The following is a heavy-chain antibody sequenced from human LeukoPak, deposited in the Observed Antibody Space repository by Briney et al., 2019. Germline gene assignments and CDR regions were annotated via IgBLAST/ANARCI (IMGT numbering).Heavy chain of an antibody. CDR2: IYHSGTT. J-gene: IGHJ4*02. CDR1: GGSISRNAYY. CDR3: ARSPSDSSGYYLDY. D-gene: IGHD3-22*01. V-gene: IGHV4-30-2*01. Sequence: PSETLSLTCTVSGGSISRNAYYWAWIRQPPGKGLEWIGYIYHSGTTYYNPSLKSRVTISLDRSKNQFSLKLTSVTAADTAVYYCARSPSDSSGYYLDYWGQGTLVTVSS.